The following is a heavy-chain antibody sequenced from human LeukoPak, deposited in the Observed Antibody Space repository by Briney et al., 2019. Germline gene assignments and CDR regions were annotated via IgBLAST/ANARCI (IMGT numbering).Heavy chain of an antibody. J-gene: IGHJ4*02. CDR1: GFTFSSYS. Sequence: GGSPRLSCAASGFTFSSYSMNWVRQAPGKGLEWVSSISSSSSYIYYADSVKGRFTISRDNSKNTLYLQMNSLRAEDTAVYYCAKDYIVVVPAAVGPYYFDYWGQGTLVTVSS. D-gene: IGHD2-2*01. V-gene: IGHV3-21*04. CDR2: ISSSSSYI. CDR3: AKDYIVVVPAAVGPYYFDY.